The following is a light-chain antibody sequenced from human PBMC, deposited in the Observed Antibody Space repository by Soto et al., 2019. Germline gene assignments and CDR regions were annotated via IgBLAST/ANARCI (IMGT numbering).Light chain of an antibody. V-gene: IGLV6-57*01. CDR1: GGSIDANF. CDR3: QFYDRSIRV. CDR2: DDD. J-gene: IGLJ3*02. Sequence: NFMLTQPHSVSESPGKTVTISCTRSGGSIDANFVQWYQQRPGSSPTNLIYDDDQGPSGVPERFSGSIDISSNSASLTISGLKTEDEADYYCQFYDRSIRVFGGGTKLTVL.